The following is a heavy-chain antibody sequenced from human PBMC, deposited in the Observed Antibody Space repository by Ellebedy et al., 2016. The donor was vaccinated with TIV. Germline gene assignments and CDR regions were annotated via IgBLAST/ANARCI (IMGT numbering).Heavy chain of an antibody. Sequence: QVSCXGSGYRFTNSWIAWVRQKPGKGLEWLGLIYPGDSDTKYSPSFQGQVTISADTSINDAYLQWNILEASNTATYYCARMHEYSNYHPLDLWGQGTVVTVSS. CDR1: GYRFTNSW. J-gene: IGHJ3*01. CDR3: ARMHEYSNYHPLDL. D-gene: IGHD4-11*01. V-gene: IGHV5-51*01. CDR2: IYPGDSDT.